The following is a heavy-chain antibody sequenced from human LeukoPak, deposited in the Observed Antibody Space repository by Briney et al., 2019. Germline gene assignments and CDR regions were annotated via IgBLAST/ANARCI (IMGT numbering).Heavy chain of an antibody. Sequence: GGSLRLSCAASGFTFSSYAMSWVRQAPGKGLEWVSAISGSGGSTYYADSVKGRFTISRDNSKNTLYLQMNSLRAEDTAVYYCAKDYSVLLWFGETIYDYWGQGTLVTVPS. CDR1: GFTFSSYA. D-gene: IGHD3-10*01. CDR2: ISGSGGST. CDR3: AKDYSVLLWFGETIYDY. J-gene: IGHJ4*02. V-gene: IGHV3-23*01.